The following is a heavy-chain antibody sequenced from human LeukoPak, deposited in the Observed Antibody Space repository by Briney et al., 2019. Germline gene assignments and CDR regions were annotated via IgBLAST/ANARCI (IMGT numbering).Heavy chain of an antibody. D-gene: IGHD6-6*01. Sequence: PSETLSLTCTVSGGSISSSYWSWIRQPAGKRLEWIGRIYTSGTTSYNPSLKSRVSISVDKSKNQLSLKLSSVTAADTAVYYCARLGYSSSSTGYYYYMDVWGKGTTVTVSS. CDR3: ARLGYSSSSTGYYYYMDV. V-gene: IGHV4-4*07. CDR2: IYTSGTT. CDR1: GGSISSSY. J-gene: IGHJ6*03.